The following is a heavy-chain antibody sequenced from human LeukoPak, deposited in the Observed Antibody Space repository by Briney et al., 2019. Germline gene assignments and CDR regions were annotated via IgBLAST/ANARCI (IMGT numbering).Heavy chain of an antibody. J-gene: IGHJ4*02. CDR3: ARLRNKYDTSGYYPFDY. D-gene: IGHD3-22*01. CDR2: IYYSGGT. CDR1: GGSISGYY. Sequence: ASETLSLTCTVSGGSISGYYWSWIWQPPGKGLEWIGYIYYSGGTNYNPSLKSRVTILVDTSKNQFSLKLSSVTAADTAVYHCARLRNKYDTSGYYPFDYWGQGTLVTVSS. V-gene: IGHV4-59*08.